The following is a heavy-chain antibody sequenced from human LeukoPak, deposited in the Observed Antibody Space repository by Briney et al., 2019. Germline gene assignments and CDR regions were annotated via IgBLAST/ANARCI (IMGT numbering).Heavy chain of an antibody. CDR3: ARGGVPSFDY. V-gene: IGHV3-48*03. CDR2: ISSSGSTI. Sequence: GGSLRLSCAASGFTFSSYEMNWVRQAPGKGLEWLSYISSSGSTIYYADSVKGRFTISRDNAKISLYLQMNSLRAEDTAVYYCARGGVPSFDYWGKGTLVTVSS. D-gene: IGHD3-3*01. CDR1: GFTFSSYE. J-gene: IGHJ4*02.